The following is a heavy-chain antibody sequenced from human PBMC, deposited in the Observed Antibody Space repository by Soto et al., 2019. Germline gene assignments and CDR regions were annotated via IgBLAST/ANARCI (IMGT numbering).Heavy chain of an antibody. CDR1: GDSVTSGNYY. Sequence: TLSLTCTVSGDSVTSGNYYWSWIRQPPGKGLEWIGYIYYSGNTNYSPSLKSRVTMSLDRSNNQFSLNLSSVTAADTAVYYCARIHLDTYMIYCFDTWGQGILVTVSS. CDR3: ARIHLDTYMIYCFDT. J-gene: IGHJ5*01. CDR2: IYYSGNT. V-gene: IGHV4-61*01. D-gene: IGHD3-16*01.